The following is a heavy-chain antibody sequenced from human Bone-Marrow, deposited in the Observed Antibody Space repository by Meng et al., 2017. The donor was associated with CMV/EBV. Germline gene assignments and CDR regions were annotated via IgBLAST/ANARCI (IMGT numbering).Heavy chain of an antibody. CDR3: TTAQGYCSSTSCYRGPFDY. CDR2: IKSKTDGGTT. Sequence: GESLKISCAASGFTFSNAWMSWVRQAPGKGLEWVGRIKSKTDGGTTDYAAPVKGRFTISRDDSKNTLYLQMNSLKTEDTAVYYCTTAQGYCSSTSCYRGPFDYWGERTLVTVSS. D-gene: IGHD2-2*02. CDR1: GFTFSNAW. V-gene: IGHV3-15*01. J-gene: IGHJ4*02.